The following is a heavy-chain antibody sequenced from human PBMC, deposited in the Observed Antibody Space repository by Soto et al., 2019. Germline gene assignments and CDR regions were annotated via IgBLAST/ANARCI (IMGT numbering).Heavy chain of an antibody. D-gene: IGHD2-2*01. CDR1: GDNISSGGCY. V-gene: IGHV4-31*03. Sequence: QVQLQQSGPGLVKPSQTLSLTCTVSGDNISSGGCYWSWIRQSPGNGLEWIGYIFYSGYNYYNPSLKSRLSMSVDTSKNQFSLRLTSVTAADTAVYFCARLNPIVVVPTPMGWFDPWGQGTLVTVSS. J-gene: IGHJ5*02. CDR2: IFYSGYN. CDR3: ARLNPIVVVPTPMGWFDP.